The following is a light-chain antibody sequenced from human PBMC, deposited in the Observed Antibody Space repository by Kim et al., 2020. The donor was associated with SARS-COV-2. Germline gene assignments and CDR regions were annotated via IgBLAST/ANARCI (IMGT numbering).Light chain of an antibody. CDR2: EVS. CDR3: CSYAGSSTSVV. J-gene: IGLJ2*01. V-gene: IGLV2-23*02. CDR1: SSDVGSYHL. Sequence: QPINIACTGTSSDVGSYHLVSWYQQHPGKAPKLMIYEVSKRPSGVSNRFSGSKSGNTASLTISGLQAEDEADYYCCSYAGSSTSVVFGGGTQLTVL.